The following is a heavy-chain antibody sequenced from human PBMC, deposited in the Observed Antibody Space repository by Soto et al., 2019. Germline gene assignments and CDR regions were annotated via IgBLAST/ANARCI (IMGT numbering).Heavy chain of an antibody. J-gene: IGHJ6*02. D-gene: IGHD6-19*01. CDR3: ARLDDSDYSRGYYYGMDV. V-gene: IGHV1-18*04. CDR1: GYTFTSYG. Sequence: QVQLVQSGAEVKKPGASVKVSCKASGYTFTSYGISWVRQAPGQGLEWMGWISAYNGNTNYAQKLQGRVTMTTDTSTSIAYMELRGRRSDDSAVYYCARLDDSDYSRGYYYGMDVWGQGTTVTDYS. CDR2: ISAYNGNT.